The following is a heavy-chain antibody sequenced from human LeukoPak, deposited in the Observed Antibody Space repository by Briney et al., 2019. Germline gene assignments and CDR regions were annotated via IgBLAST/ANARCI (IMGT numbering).Heavy chain of an antibody. V-gene: IGHV4-34*01. Sequence: KPSETLSLTCAVYGGSFSGYYWSWIRQPPGKGLEWIGEINHSGSTNYNPSLKSRVTISVDTSKNQFSLKLSSVTAADTAVYYCARGSSGYRLVDYWGQGTLVTVSS. CDR1: GGSFSGYY. J-gene: IGHJ4*02. D-gene: IGHD3-9*01. CDR2: INHSGST. CDR3: ARGSSGYRLVDY.